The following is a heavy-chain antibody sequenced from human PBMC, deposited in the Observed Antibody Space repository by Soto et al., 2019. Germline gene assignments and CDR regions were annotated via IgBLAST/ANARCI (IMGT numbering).Heavy chain of an antibody. D-gene: IGHD3-10*01. CDR1: GYTFSNYG. J-gene: IGHJ5*02. V-gene: IGHV1-18*01. Sequence: QVQLVQSGAEVKKPGASVKVSCKASGYTFSNYGIIWVRQAPGQGLEWMGWISGYNGNTNHAQKLQGRVTMTTDTSTSTAYMELRSLRSDDTAVYYCARGVGSGSYYNQYNWFDPWGQGTLVTVSS. CDR3: ARGVGSGSYYNQYNWFDP. CDR2: ISGYNGNT.